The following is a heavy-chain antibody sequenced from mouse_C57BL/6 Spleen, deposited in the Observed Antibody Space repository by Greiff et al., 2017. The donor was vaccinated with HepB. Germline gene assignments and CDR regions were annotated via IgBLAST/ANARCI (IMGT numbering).Heavy chain of an antibody. CDR1: GFTFSDYY. D-gene: IGHD1-1*01. CDR2: ISNGGGST. Sequence: EVQVVESGGGLVQPGGSLKLSCAASGFTFSDYYMYWVRQTPEKRLEWVAYISNGGGSTYYPDTVKGRFTISRDNAKNTLYLQMSRLKSEDTAMYYCARPGGSRTWFAYWGQGTLVTVSA. CDR3: ARPGGSRTWFAY. V-gene: IGHV5-12*01. J-gene: IGHJ3*01.